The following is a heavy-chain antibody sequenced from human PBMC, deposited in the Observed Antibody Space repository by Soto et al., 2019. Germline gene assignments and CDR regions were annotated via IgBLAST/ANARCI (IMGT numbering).Heavy chain of an antibody. Sequence: SETLSLTFTVSGASITGTSYWSWIRPPAGKGLEWIGRFSLSGTTNYNPSLRSRVTMSADLAKNQFSLRLTSVTAADPALYYCARGMTPPGAPAWYYFDSWGQGTLVTVSS. CDR3: ARGMTPPGAPAWYYFDS. V-gene: IGHV4-4*07. J-gene: IGHJ4*02. D-gene: IGHD2-8*02. CDR1: GASITGTSY. CDR2: FSLSGTT.